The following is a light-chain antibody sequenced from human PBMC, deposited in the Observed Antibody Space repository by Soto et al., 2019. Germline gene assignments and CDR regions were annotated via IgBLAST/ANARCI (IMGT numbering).Light chain of an antibody. CDR2: GAS. Sequence: EIVLTQSPGTLSLSPGERATLSCRASQSVSSSYLAWYQQKPGQAPRLLIYGASSRATGIPDRFSGSGSGTDFTLTISRLEPEDFAVHYCQQYGSSPFTFGPGTKVDSK. V-gene: IGKV3-20*01. J-gene: IGKJ3*01. CDR3: QQYGSSPFT. CDR1: QSVSSSY.